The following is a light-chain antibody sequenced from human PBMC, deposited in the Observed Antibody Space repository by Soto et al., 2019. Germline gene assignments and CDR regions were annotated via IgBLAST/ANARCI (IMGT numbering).Light chain of an antibody. CDR3: QTWGTGVRV. Sequence: QTVVTQSPSASASLGASVKLTCTLSSGHSSYAIAWHQQQPEKGPRYLMKLHSDGSHSKGDGIPDRFSGSSSGAERYLTISSLQSDDEADYYCQTWGTGVRVFGGGTKVTVL. CDR1: SGHSSYA. J-gene: IGLJ2*01. V-gene: IGLV4-69*01. CDR2: LHSDGSH.